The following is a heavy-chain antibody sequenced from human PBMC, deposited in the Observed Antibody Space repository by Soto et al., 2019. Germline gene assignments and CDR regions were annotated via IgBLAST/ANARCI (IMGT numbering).Heavy chain of an antibody. Sequence: QVQLQESGPGLVKPSETLSLTCTVSGGSISSYYWSWIRQPPGKGLEWIGYIYYSGSTNYNPSLKSRVTISVDTSKNQCSLKLSSVTAADTAVYYCARILCSSTSCWIDYWGQGTLVTVSS. CDR2: IYYSGST. D-gene: IGHD2-2*01. CDR3: ARILCSSTSCWIDY. V-gene: IGHV4-59*08. CDR1: GGSISSYY. J-gene: IGHJ4*02.